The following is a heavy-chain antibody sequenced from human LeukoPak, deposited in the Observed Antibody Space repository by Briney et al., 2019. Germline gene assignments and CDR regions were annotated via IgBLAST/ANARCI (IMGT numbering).Heavy chain of an antibody. D-gene: IGHD2-15*01. J-gene: IGHJ6*02. V-gene: IGHV3-64D*09. CDR2: ISTNGGST. CDR3: VREYSFGPYGMDV. CDR1: GFTFNDYA. Sequence: PGGPLRLSCTASGFTFNDYAMHWVRQAPGKGLEYVSSISTNGGSTYYADSVKGRFIISRDNSKNTLYLQMSSLRAEDTAVYFCVREYSFGPYGMDVWGQGTTVTVSS.